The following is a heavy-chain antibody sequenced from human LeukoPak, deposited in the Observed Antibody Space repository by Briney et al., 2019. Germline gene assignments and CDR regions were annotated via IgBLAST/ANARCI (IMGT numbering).Heavy chain of an antibody. Sequence: GASVKVSCKASGYTFTSYDINWVRQAPGQGLEWMGWINPNSGGTNYAQKFQGRVTMTRDTSISTAYMELSRLRSDDTAVYYCARAYSSDINWFDPWGQGTLVTVSS. CDR3: ARAYSSDINWFDP. J-gene: IGHJ5*02. D-gene: IGHD6-19*01. CDR1: GYTFTSYD. V-gene: IGHV1-2*02. CDR2: INPNSGGT.